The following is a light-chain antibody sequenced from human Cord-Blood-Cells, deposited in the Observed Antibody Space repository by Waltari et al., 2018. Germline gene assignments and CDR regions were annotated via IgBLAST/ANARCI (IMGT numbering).Light chain of an antibody. J-gene: IGKJ4*01. CDR3: QQSYSTPT. CDR2: AAS. Sequence: DIQMTQSPSSLSASVGDRVTITCRASQSISSYLNWYQQKPGKAPKLLIYAASSLQSGVLSRFSGSGSGTDFTLTISSLQPEDFATCYCQQSYSTPTFGGGTKVEIK. CDR1: QSISSY. V-gene: IGKV1-39*01.